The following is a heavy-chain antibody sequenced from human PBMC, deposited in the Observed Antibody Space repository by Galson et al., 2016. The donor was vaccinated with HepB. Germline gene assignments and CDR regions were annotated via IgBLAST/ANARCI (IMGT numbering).Heavy chain of an antibody. Sequence: SETLSLTCIVSGDSSSSGTYYWSWIRQPPGKGLEWIGYIYYTRNADYNPSLTSRVTISVDKSKSQLSLKLTSVTAADTAVYYCARHRTTSDSDYADYWGQGTLVTVSS. CDR3: ARHRTTSDSDYADY. D-gene: IGHD1-7*01. CDR2: IYYTRNA. J-gene: IGHJ4*02. CDR1: GDSSSSGTYY. V-gene: IGHV4-61*05.